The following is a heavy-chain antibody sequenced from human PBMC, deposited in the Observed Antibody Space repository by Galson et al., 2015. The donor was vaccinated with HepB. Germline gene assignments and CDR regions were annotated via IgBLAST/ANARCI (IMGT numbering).Heavy chain of an antibody. V-gene: IGHV3-15*01. D-gene: IGHD5-18*01. CDR3: TTDIVQLWPGSDY. J-gene: IGHJ4*02. CDR2: IKSKTDGGTT. CDR1: GFTFSNAW. Sequence: SLRLSCAASGFTFSNAWMSWVRQAPGKGLEWVGRIKSKTDGGTTDYAAPVKGRFTISRDDSKNTLYLQMNSLKTEDTAVYYCTTDIVQLWPGSDYWGQGTLVTVSS.